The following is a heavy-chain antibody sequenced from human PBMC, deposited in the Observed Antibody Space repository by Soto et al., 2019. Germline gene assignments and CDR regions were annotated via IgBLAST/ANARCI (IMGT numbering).Heavy chain of an antibody. V-gene: IGHV4-4*02. J-gene: IGHJ6*02. Sequence: PSETLSLTCAVSGGSISSCNWWSWVRQPPGKGLEWIGEIYHSGSTNYNPSLKSRVTISVDKSKNQFSLKLSSVTAADTAVYYCARVSGSYYYGMDVWGQGTTVTVSS. CDR3: ARVSGSYYYGMDV. CDR1: GGSISSCNW. CDR2: IYHSGST. D-gene: IGHD1-26*01.